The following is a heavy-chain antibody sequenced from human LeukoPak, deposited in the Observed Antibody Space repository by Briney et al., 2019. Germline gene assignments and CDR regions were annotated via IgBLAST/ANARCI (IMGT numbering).Heavy chain of an antibody. CDR1: GFTFSSYG. V-gene: IGHV3-23*01. J-gene: IGHJ4*02. D-gene: IGHD3-10*01. CDR3: ARDPPTMVRGVNSRYYFDY. CDR2: ISGSGGST. Sequence: GGSLRLSCAASGFTFSSYGMSWVRQAPGKGLEWVSAISGSGGSTYYADSVKGRFTISRDNSKNTLYLQMNSLRADDTAVYYCARDPPTMVRGVNSRYYFDYWGQGTLVTVSS.